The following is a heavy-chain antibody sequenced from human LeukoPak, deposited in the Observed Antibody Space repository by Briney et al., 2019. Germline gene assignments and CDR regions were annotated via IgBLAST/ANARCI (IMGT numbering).Heavy chain of an antibody. CDR3: ASLYSSGWPDY. J-gene: IGHJ4*02. CDR1: VGSISNYY. Sequence: SETLSLTCTDSVGSISNYYWSWIRQPPGKGLEWMGYIYYSGTIKYSPYPKCRAALPVPKSNQQFPWKLNSVTSADTAVYYCASLYSSGWPDYWGQGTLVTVSS. V-gene: IGHV4-59*01. D-gene: IGHD6-19*01. CDR2: IYYSGTI.